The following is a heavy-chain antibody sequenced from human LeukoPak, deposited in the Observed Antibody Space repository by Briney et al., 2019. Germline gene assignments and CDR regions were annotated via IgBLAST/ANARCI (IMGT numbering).Heavy chain of an antibody. CDR2: ISSSSSTI. J-gene: IGHJ4*02. D-gene: IGHD3-3*01. CDR1: GFTFSSYS. CDR3: AKRRFWSGYADY. Sequence: GGSLRLSCAASGFTFSSYSMNWVRQAPGKGLEWVSYISSSSSTIYYADSVEGRFTISRDNAKNTLYLQMNSLRAEDTAVYYCAKRRFWSGYADYWGQGTLVTVSS. V-gene: IGHV3-48*01.